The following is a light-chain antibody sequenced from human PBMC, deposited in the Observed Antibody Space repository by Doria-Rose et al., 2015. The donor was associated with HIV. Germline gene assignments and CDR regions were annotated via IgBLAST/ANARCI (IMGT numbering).Light chain of an antibody. CDR2: DGS. J-gene: IGKJ1*01. V-gene: IGKV3-20*01. CDR3: HQYGTSWT. Sequence: LTQSPGTLSLSPGERATLYCRDRQSLSSTYLAWYQQKPGQALSLLIYDGSTRATGIPDRFSASGSGTDFTLTINRLEPEDFALYYCHQYGTSWTFGQGTKVEI. CDR1: QSLSSTY.